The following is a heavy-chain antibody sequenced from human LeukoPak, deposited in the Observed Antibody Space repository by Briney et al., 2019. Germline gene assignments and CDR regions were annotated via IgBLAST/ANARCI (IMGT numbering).Heavy chain of an antibody. CDR1: GFTFSSYS. Sequence: PGGSLRLSCAASGFTFSSYSMNWVRQAPGKGLEWVSYISSSSSTIYYADSVKGRFTISRDNAKNSLYLQMTSLRAEDTAVYYCARVDGDIVVVPAAIDYWGQGTLVTVSS. J-gene: IGHJ4*02. CDR2: ISSSSSTI. D-gene: IGHD2-2*01. V-gene: IGHV3-48*04. CDR3: ARVDGDIVVVPAAIDY.